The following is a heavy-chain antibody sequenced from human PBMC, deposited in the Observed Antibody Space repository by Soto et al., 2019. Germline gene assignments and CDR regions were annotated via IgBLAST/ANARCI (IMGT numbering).Heavy chain of an antibody. Sequence: PGGSLRLSCAASGFTFSSYAMSWVRQAPGKGLEWVSAISGSGGSTYYADSVKGRFTISRDNSKNTLYLQMNSLRAEDTAVYYCAKEPPYYYGSGSPWFDPWGQGTLVTVSS. CDR3: AKEPPYYYGSGSPWFDP. D-gene: IGHD3-10*01. J-gene: IGHJ5*02. CDR2: ISGSGGST. V-gene: IGHV3-23*01. CDR1: GFTFSSYA.